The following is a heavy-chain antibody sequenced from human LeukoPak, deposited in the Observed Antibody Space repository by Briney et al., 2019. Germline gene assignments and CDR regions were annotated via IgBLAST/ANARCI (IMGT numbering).Heavy chain of an antibody. CDR1: GYTFTGYY. Sequence: APVKVSCKASGYTFTGYYMHWVRQAPGQGLEWMGRINPNSGGTNYAQKFQGRVTMTRDTSISTAYMELSRLKSDDTAVYYCARGGNSSSWRYNWFDPWGQGTLVTVSS. J-gene: IGHJ5*02. CDR2: INPNSGGT. V-gene: IGHV1-2*06. CDR3: ARGGNSSSWRYNWFDP. D-gene: IGHD6-13*01.